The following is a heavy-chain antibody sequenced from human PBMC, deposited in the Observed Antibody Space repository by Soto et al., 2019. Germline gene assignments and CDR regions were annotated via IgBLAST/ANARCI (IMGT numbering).Heavy chain of an antibody. CDR2: IHYSGST. J-gene: IGHJ5*02. Sequence: PSETLSLTCAVSGGSISSGGYSWSWIRQPPGKGLEWIGYIHYSGSTYYNPSLESRVTISVDTSKNQFSLTLSSVTAADTAVYYCARTTDSSGYFQFWFDPWGLGTLVTVSS. CDR3: ARTTDSSGYFQFWFDP. V-gene: IGHV4-31*11. D-gene: IGHD3-22*01. CDR1: GGSISSGGYS.